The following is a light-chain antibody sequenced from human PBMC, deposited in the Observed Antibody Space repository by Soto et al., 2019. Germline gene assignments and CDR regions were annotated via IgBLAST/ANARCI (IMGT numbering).Light chain of an antibody. V-gene: IGKV4-1*01. CDR3: QQHYTGPPT. CDR2: WAS. CDR1: QSVLYSSNNKNY. J-gene: IGKJ3*01. Sequence: DIVMTQSPDSLSVSLGERATINCKSSQSVLYSSNNKNYLAWYQQKPGQPPKLVIYWASTRTSGVPDRFSGGGSGTDFTLTISSLQAEDVAVYYCQQHYTGPPTFGPGTKVDIK.